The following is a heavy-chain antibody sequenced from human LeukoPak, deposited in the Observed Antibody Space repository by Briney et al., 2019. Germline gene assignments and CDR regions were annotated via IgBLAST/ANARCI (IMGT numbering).Heavy chain of an antibody. V-gene: IGHV3-23*01. Sequence: PGGSLRLSCAASGFTFSSYAMSWVRQAPGRGLEWVSSLSVSGATTYYADSVKGRFTISRDNFNNTLYLQMNSLRVEDTAVYYCARDRYYGMDVWGQGTTVTVSS. J-gene: IGHJ6*02. CDR2: LSVSGATT. CDR1: GFTFSSYA. CDR3: ARDRYYGMDV.